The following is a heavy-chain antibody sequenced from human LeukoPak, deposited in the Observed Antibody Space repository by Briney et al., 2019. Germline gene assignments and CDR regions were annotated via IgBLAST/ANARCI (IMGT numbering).Heavy chain of an antibody. Sequence: PSETLSLTCTVSGGSISSYYWSWIRQPPGKGLEWIGYIYYSGSTYYNPSLKSRVTISVDTSKNQFSLKLSSVTAADTAVYYCARGHYDFWSGRRPDAFDIWGQGTMVTVSS. J-gene: IGHJ3*02. V-gene: IGHV4-59*12. CDR3: ARGHYDFWSGRRPDAFDI. CDR1: GGSISSYY. D-gene: IGHD3-3*01. CDR2: IYYSGST.